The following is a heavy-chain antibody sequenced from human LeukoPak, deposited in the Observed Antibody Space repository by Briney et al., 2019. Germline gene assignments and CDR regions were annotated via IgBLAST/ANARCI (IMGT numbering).Heavy chain of an antibody. CDR1: GGSISNYH. D-gene: IGHD1-14*01. Sequence: SETLSLTCTVSGGSISNYHWSWIRQSPGKGLEWIGYIHNSGRTNYNPSLKSRVTGFVDTSKNQVSLRLSSVTAADTAVYYCARHGTISSESYFDYWGQGALVTVSS. CDR2: IHNSGRT. CDR3: ARHGTISSESYFDY. J-gene: IGHJ4*02. V-gene: IGHV4-59*08.